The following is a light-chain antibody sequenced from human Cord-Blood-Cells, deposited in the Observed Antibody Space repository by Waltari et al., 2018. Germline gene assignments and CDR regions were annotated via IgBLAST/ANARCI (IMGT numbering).Light chain of an antibody. V-gene: IGLV1-40*01. J-gene: IGLJ3*02. CDR1: SSNIGAGYD. Sequence: QSVLTQPPSVSGAPGQRVTISCTGSSSNIGAGYDVHWYQQLPGTAPKPLIYGNSNRPSGVPDRFSGSKSGTSAYLAITGLQAEDEADYYCQSYDSSLSGSVFGGGTTLTVL. CDR3: QSYDSSLSGSV. CDR2: GNS.